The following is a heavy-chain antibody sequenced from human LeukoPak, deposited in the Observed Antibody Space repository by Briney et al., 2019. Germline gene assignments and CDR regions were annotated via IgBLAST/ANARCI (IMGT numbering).Heavy chain of an antibody. J-gene: IGHJ5*02. V-gene: IGHV4-34*01. CDR1: GGSFSGYY. D-gene: IGHD2-2*01. Sequence: SETLSLTCAVYGGSFSGYYWSWLRQPPGKGLEWIGEINHSGSTNYNPSLKSRVTISVDTSKNQFSLKLSSVTAADTAVYYCARGLLGYCSSTSCYGVNWFDPWGQGTLVTVSS. CDR3: ARGLLGYCSSTSCYGVNWFDP. CDR2: INHSGST.